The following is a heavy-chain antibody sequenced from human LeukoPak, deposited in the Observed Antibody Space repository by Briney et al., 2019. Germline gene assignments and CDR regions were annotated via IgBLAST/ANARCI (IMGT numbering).Heavy chain of an antibody. D-gene: IGHD7-27*01. CDR1: GFTLSRYA. CDR2: ISYDGSNK. V-gene: IGHV3-30-3*01. CDR3: ARDMAPGGGPGDYYGMDV. J-gene: IGHJ6*02. Sequence: PGGSLRLSCAASGFTLSRYAINWVRQAPGKGLEWVAFISYDGSNKYYADSVKGRFTISRDNSKNTLWLQMNSLRSEDTAVYYCARDMAPGGGPGDYYGMDVWGQGTTVTVSS.